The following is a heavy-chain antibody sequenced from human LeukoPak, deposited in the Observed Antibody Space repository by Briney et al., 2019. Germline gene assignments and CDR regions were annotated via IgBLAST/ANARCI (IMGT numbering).Heavy chain of an antibody. Sequence: GSLRLSCAASGFTFSRDAMHWVRQAPGKGLEWIGEIDHSGRTNSNPSLKSRVTISVDMSKNQFSLRLSSVTAADTAVYYCARKSIVTAGRKPYDYWDQGTLVTVSP. CDR1: GFTFSRDA. J-gene: IGHJ4*02. D-gene: IGHD6-13*01. CDR3: ARKSIVTAGRKPYDY. CDR2: IDHSGRT. V-gene: IGHV4-34*01.